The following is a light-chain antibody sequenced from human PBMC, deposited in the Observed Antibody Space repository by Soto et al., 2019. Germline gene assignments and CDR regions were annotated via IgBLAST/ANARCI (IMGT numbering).Light chain of an antibody. CDR1: QSVSSSY. J-gene: IGKJ1*01. CDR2: GAS. Sequence: EIVLTQPPGTLSFSPGEKATLSSRASQSVSSSYLAWYQQKPGQAPRLLIYGASSRATGIPDRFSGSGSGTDFTLTISRLEPEDFAVYYCQQYGSSSWTFGQGTKV. CDR3: QQYGSSSWT. V-gene: IGKV3-20*01.